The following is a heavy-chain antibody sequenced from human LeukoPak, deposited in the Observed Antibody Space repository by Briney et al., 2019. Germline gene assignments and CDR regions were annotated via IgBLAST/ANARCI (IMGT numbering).Heavy chain of an antibody. CDR3: TKGDDYGANTRLPKYNWFDP. J-gene: IGHJ5*02. V-gene: IGHV3-30*02. Sequence: GGSLRLSCAASGFTFSNYAMHWVRQAPGKGLEWVSFIRYDGNNKNYADSVKGRFTISRDNSKDTLYLQMNSLRAEDTAVYYCTKGDDYGANTRLPKYNWFDPWGQGTLVTVSS. D-gene: IGHD4-23*01. CDR2: IRYDGNNK. CDR1: GFTFSNYA.